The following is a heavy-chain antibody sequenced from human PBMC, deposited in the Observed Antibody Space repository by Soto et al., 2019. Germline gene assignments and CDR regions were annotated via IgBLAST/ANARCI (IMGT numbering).Heavy chain of an antibody. CDR3: ARVRSGYYYYDGMDV. Sequence: PSETLSLTCAVYGGSFTGYYWSWIRQPPGKGLEWIGEINHSGSTNYNPSLKSRVTISVDTSKNQFSLKLSSVTAADTAVYYCARVRSGYYYYDGMDVWGQGTTVTVSS. D-gene: IGHD3-3*01. CDR2: INHSGST. CDR1: GGSFTGYY. J-gene: IGHJ6*02. V-gene: IGHV4-34*01.